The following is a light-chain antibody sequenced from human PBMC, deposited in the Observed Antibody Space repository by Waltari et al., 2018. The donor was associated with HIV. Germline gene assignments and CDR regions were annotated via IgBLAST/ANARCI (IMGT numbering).Light chain of an antibody. V-gene: IGLV2-8*01. CDR3: SSYRGDSRVL. CDR1: NFDLGGFNY. J-gene: IGLJ2*01. Sequence: QSALTQPPSASGSPGQSVTISCTGTNFDLGGFNYVSCYQKHPHKAPRLIIFEVKKRPSGVPDRFSGSISGNTASLTVSGLQAEDEADYFCSSYRGDSRVLFGGGTKLTVL. CDR2: EVK.